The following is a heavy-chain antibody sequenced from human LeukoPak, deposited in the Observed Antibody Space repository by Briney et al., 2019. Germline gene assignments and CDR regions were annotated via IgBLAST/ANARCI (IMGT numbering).Heavy chain of an antibody. Sequence: SETLSLTRAVFGGSFSNYYRAWIRQPPEKELEWIGEINHGGEINHGGNTRYKPSLRSRVTISVDTSKNQISLKLTSVTAADTAVYFCVRGVVGWAGFDSWGQGTLVTVSS. J-gene: IGHJ5*01. CDR2: INHGGNT. CDR3: VRGVVGWAGFDS. V-gene: IGHV4-34*01. D-gene: IGHD6-19*01. CDR1: GGSFSNYY.